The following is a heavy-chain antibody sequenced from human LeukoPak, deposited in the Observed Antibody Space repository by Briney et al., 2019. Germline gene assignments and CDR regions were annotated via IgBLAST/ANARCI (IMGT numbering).Heavy chain of an antibody. V-gene: IGHV3-23*01. D-gene: IGHD3-16*02. CDR2: ISGSGGRT. CDR1: GFTFSSYA. CDR3: ARDPFYDYVWGSYRTRRDAFDI. Sequence: PGGSLRLSCAASGFTFSSYAMTWVRQPPGKGLEWVSTISGSGGRTYYADSVKGRFTISRDDSKNTLYLQMNSLRAEDTAVYYCARDPFYDYVWGSYRTRRDAFDIWGQGTMVTVSS. J-gene: IGHJ3*02.